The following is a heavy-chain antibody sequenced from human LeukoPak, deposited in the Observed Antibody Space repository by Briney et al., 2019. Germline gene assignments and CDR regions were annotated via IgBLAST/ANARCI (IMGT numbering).Heavy chain of an antibody. CDR3: AREGYCTNGVCYTDWNWFDP. D-gene: IGHD2-8*01. Sequence: ASVKVSCKASGGTFSSYAISWVRQAPAQGLEWMGGIIPIFGTANYAQKFQGRVTITADETTSTAYMELSSLRSEDTAVYYCAREGYCTNGVCYTDWNWFDPWGQGTLVTVSS. CDR1: GGTFSSYA. V-gene: IGHV1-69*13. CDR2: IIPIFGTA. J-gene: IGHJ5*02.